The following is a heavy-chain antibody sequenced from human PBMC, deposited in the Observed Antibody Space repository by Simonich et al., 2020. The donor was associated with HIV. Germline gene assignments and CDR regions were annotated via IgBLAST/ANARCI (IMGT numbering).Heavy chain of an antibody. CDR3: ARPTGTDAFDI. Sequence: QVQLQQWGAGLLKPSETLSLNCTVYGGSFSAYYWNWIRQPPGKGLEWIGEISHSGRPNSHPSLKSRVPISVATSKNQFSLKLSSVTAADTAVYYCARPTGTDAFDIWGQGTMVTVSS. CDR2: ISHSGRP. CDR1: GGSFSAYY. J-gene: IGHJ3*02. D-gene: IGHD1-1*01. V-gene: IGHV4-34*01.